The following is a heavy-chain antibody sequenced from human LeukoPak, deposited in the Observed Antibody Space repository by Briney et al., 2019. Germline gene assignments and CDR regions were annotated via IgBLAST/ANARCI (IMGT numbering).Heavy chain of an antibody. CDR2: ISSSGSTI. CDR1: GFTFSSYE. CDR3: ARDSAIGFDP. D-gene: IGHD2-2*02. Sequence: GGSLRLSCAASGFTFSSYEMNWFGQAPGKGREWVSYISSSGSTIYYADSVKGRFTISRDNAKNSLYLQMNSLRAEDTAVYYCARDSAIGFDPWGQGTLVTVSS. V-gene: IGHV3-48*03. J-gene: IGHJ5*02.